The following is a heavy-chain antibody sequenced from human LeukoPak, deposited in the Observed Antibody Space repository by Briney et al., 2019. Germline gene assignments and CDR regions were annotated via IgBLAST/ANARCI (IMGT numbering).Heavy chain of an antibody. V-gene: IGHV1-2*02. CDR2: INTDSGGT. D-gene: IGHD3-10*01. J-gene: IGHJ5*02. CDR1: GYSFNTYY. CDR3: TRHVVTLVRGVNNRKEDWFDP. Sequence: VASVKASCKASGYSFNTYYMNWVRQAPGQGLEWLGWINTDSGGTNYAQKFLGRVTMTRDKANSTAYLELSGLRSDDTAVYYCTRHVVTLVRGVNNRKEDWFDPWGQGTLVSVSS.